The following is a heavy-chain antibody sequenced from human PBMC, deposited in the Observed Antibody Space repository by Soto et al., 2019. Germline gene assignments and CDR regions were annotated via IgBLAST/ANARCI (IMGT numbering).Heavy chain of an antibody. CDR2: LSADGSKT. D-gene: IGHD4-17*01. CDR1: PYTLGNYG. J-gene: IGHJ6*02. CDR3: ALASFGDYHFDYGLDV. Sequence: QIRVVQSGSEVKKPGASVTVSCKASPYTLGNYGIIWVRQAPGQGLDWVGWLSADGSKTNYAQTVQGRVTLTTDTSRNTGFMELRSLRSADTAIYYCALASFGDYHFDYGLDVWGQGTKV. V-gene: IGHV1-18*01.